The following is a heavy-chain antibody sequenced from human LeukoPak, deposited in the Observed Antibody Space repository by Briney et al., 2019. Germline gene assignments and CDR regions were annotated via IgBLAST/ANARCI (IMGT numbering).Heavy chain of an antibody. CDR3: ARSLLWFGELPSLIDY. J-gene: IGHJ4*02. CDR1: GFTFSRYG. D-gene: IGHD3-10*01. Sequence: PGGSLRLSCTASGFTFSRYGMNWVRQAPGKGLEWVSYISSSSSTIYYADSVKGRFTISRDNAKNSLYLQMNSLRDEDTAVYYCARSLLWFGELPSLIDYWGQGTLVTVSS. CDR2: ISSSSSTI. V-gene: IGHV3-48*02.